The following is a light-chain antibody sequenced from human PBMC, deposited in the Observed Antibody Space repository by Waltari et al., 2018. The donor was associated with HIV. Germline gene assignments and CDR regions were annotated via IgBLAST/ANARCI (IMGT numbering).Light chain of an antibody. CDR2: AAS. Sequence: DIQLTQSPSSLSASVGDKVTITCRASQNIGNSLNWYRQTPGKAPNLLIYAASSLHSGVPSKFSGGGSGTEFTLTISSLQPEDFATYYCQQSHSSQFTFGPGTKLDIK. CDR1: QNIGNS. CDR3: QQSHSSQFT. V-gene: IGKV1-39*01. J-gene: IGKJ3*01.